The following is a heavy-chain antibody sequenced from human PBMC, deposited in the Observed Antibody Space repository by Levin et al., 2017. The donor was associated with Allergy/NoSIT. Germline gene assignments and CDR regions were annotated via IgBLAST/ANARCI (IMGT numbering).Heavy chain of an antibody. CDR1: GDSVSSNSAA. D-gene: IGHD1-14*01. Sequence: MASETLSLTCAISGDSVSSNSAAWNWIRQSPSRGLEWLGRTFYRSKWNNDYEISVKSRISINPDTSKNQFSLQLNSVTPEDTAVYYCGRGVRRGTGDAVDIWGRGTMVTVSS. CDR2: TFYRSKWNN. V-gene: IGHV6-1*01. CDR3: GRGVRRGTGDAVDI. J-gene: IGHJ3*02.